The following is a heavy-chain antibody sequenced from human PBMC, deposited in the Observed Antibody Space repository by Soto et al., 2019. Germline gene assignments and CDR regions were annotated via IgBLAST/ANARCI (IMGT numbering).Heavy chain of an antibody. D-gene: IGHD3-22*01. J-gene: IGHJ4*02. CDR2: IYYSGST. V-gene: IGHV4-59*01. CDR1: GGSISSYC. Sequence: SETLSLTCTVSGGSISSYCWSWIGQPPGKGLEWIGYIYYSGSTNYNPSLKSRVTISVDTSKNQFSLKLSSVTAADTAVYYRAREGGYDSSGYYPFDYWGQGTLVTVSS. CDR3: AREGGYDSSGYYPFDY.